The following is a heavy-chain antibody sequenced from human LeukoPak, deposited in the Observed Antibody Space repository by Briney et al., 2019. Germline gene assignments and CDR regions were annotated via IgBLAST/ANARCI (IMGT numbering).Heavy chain of an antibody. CDR2: INPNSGGT. CDR1: GYTFTGYY. CDR3: ARVGVAAAGYPFDY. Sequence: ASVPVSCKASGYTFTGYYMHWVRQAPGQGLEWMGWINPNSGGTNYAQKFQGRVTMTRDTSISTAYMELSRLRSDDTAVYYCARVGVAAAGYPFDYWGQGTLVTVSS. D-gene: IGHD6-13*01. V-gene: IGHV1-2*02. J-gene: IGHJ4*02.